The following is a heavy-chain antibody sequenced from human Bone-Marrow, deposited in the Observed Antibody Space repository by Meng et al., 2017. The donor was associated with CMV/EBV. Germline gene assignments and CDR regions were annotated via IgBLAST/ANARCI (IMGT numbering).Heavy chain of an antibody. CDR1: GYTFTGYH. D-gene: IGHD3-10*01. J-gene: IGHJ6*02. CDR2: INPNSGGT. V-gene: IGHV1-2*02. CDR3: ARGMVRGQGAYGMDV. Sequence: ASVKVSCKASGYTFTGYHMHWVRQAPGQGLEWMGWINPNSGGTNYAQKFQGRVTMTRDTSISTAYMELSRLRSDDTAVYYCARGMVRGQGAYGMDVWGQGTTVTVSS.